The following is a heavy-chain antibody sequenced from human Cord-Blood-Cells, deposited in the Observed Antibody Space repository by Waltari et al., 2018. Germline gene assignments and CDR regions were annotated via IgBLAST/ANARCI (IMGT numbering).Heavy chain of an antibody. D-gene: IGHD3-22*01. Sequence: QVQLQESGPGLVKPSETLSLTCTVSGGSISSYYWSWIRQPPGKGLEWIGYIYYSGSTNYNPALKSRVTISVDTSKNQFSLKLSSVTAADTAVYYCARGPEVITGWFDPWGQGTLVTVSS. CDR1: GGSISSYY. CDR2: IYYSGST. J-gene: IGHJ5*02. CDR3: ARGPEVITGWFDP. V-gene: IGHV4-59*01.